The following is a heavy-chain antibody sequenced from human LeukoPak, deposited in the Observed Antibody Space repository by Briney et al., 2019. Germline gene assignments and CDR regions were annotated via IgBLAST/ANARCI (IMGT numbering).Heavy chain of an antibody. CDR1: GGSISSYY. Sequence: SETLSLTCTVSGGSISSYYWSWIRQPPGKGLEWIGYIYYSGNANYNPSLKSRVTISVDTSKNQFSLKLTSVTAADTAVYYCARMITAVATEYFDLWGRGTLVTVSS. CDR2: IYYSGNA. D-gene: IGHD6-13*01. J-gene: IGHJ2*01. V-gene: IGHV4-59*01. CDR3: ARMITAVATEYFDL.